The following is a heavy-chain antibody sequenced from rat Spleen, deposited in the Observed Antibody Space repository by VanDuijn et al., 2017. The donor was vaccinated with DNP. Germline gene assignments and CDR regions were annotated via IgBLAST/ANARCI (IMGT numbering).Heavy chain of an antibody. Sequence: EVHLVDSGGGLVQPGRSLKLSCTTSGFTFGDYHMPCVRQAPTKGLEWVATIIYESSSTYYRDSVRGRFTISRDYARSTLYLQMDSLRSEDTDTYYCVTGVYGGYEDWFAHWGQGTLVTVSS. V-gene: IGHV5S10*01. CDR2: IIYESSST. CDR3: VTGVYGGYEDWFAH. D-gene: IGHD1-11*01. CDR1: GFTFGDYH. J-gene: IGHJ3*01.